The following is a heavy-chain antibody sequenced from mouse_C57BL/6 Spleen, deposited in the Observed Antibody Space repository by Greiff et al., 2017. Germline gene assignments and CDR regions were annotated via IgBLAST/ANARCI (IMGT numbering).Heavy chain of an antibody. D-gene: IGHD1-1*01. J-gene: IGHJ3*01. CDR3: ARDGSSSPFAY. CDR1: GFTFSDYG. Sequence: DVMLVESGGGLVKPGGSLKLSCAASGFTFSDYGMHWVRQAPEKGLEWVAYISSGSSTIYYADTVKGRFTISRDNAKTTLFLQMTSLRSEDTAMYYCARDGSSSPFAYWGQGTLVTVSA. CDR2: ISSGSSTI. V-gene: IGHV5-17*01.